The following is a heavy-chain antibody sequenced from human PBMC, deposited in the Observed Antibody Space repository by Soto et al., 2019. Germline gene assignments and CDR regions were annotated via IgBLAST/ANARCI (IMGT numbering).Heavy chain of an antibody. Sequence: GGSLRLSCASSVFTFSSSGMHCVRHSPGKWLEWVAVISYDASKKYYADSVKGRFTISRDNSKETVDLQMNSLRAEDTAVYYCAKEGCRSTSCVAFLDFWGRGTRGTVSS. CDR3: AKEGCRSTSCVAFLDF. V-gene: IGHV3-30*18. CDR1: VFTFSSSG. CDR2: ISYDASKK. J-gene: IGHJ6*02. D-gene: IGHD2-2*01.